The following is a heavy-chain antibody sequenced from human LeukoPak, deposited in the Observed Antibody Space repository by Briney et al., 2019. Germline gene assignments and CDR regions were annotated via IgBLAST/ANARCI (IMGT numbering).Heavy chain of an antibody. J-gene: IGHJ4*02. CDR2: ICGSDGSR. D-gene: IGHD5-12*01. Sequence: GGSLRLSCAASGFTFSTYAMSWVRQAPGKGLEWVSAICGSDGSRYYADSVKGRFTISRDNSKNTLYLQMNSLRAEDTAVYYCARGGYDFQYYFDYWGQGTLVTVSS. V-gene: IGHV3-23*01. CDR3: ARGGYDFQYYFDY. CDR1: GFTFSTYA.